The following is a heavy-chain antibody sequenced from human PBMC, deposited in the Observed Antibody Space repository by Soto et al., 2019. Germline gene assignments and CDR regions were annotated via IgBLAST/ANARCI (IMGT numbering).Heavy chain of an antibody. CDR1: GFTFTSSA. J-gene: IGHJ4*02. CDR2: IVVGSGNT. V-gene: IGHV1-58*01. Sequence: SVKVSCKASGFTFTSSALQWVRQARGQRLEWIGWIVVGSGNTNYAQKFQERVTITRDMSTSTAYMELSSLRSEDTAVYYCAASLVGATISFDYWGQGTLVTVSS. CDR3: AASLVGATISFDY. D-gene: IGHD1-26*01.